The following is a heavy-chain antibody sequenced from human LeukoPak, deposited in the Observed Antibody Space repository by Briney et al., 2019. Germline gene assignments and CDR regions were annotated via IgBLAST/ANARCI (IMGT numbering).Heavy chain of an antibody. D-gene: IGHD3-16*01. CDR2: ISGSGDST. Sequence: PGGSLRLSCAASRFTLSSYAMSWVRQAPGKGLEWVSAISGSGDSTYYVDSVKGRFTISRDNSKNTLYLQMNSLRAEDTAVYYSAKDSGGSSPTRPFDYWGQGTLVTVSS. J-gene: IGHJ4*02. V-gene: IGHV3-23*01. CDR1: RFTLSSYA. CDR3: AKDSGGSSPTRPFDY.